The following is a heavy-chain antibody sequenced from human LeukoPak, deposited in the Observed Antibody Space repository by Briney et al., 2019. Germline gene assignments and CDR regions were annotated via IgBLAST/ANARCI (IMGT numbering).Heavy chain of an antibody. CDR2: FKSKTDGGTT. Sequence: GGSLRLSCAASGFXFRNVWMTWVRQAPGKGQEWVGRFKSKTDGGTTDYAAPVKARFTISRDDSKNTLYLQMNSLKTEDTAVYYCTTGYYGLNWGQGTMVTVSS. V-gene: IGHV3-15*01. CDR3: TTGYYGLN. CDR1: GFXFRNVW. J-gene: IGHJ3*01. D-gene: IGHD3-10*01.